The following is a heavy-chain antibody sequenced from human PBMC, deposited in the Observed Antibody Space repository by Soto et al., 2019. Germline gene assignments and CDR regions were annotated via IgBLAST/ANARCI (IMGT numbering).Heavy chain of an antibody. Sequence: PGGSLRLSCAASGFTFSSYAMSWVRQAPGKGLEWVSAISGSGGSTYYADSVKGRFTISRDNSKNTLYLQMNSLRAEDTAVYYCAKTKSRFGDSRYYFDYWGQGTLVTVSS. J-gene: IGHJ4*02. CDR2: ISGSGGST. CDR1: GFTFSSYA. CDR3: AKTKSRFGDSRYYFDY. V-gene: IGHV3-23*01. D-gene: IGHD4-17*01.